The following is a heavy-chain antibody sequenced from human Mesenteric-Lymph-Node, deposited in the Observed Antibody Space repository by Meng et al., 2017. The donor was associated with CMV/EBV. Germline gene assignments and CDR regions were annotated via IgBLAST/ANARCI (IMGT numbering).Heavy chain of an antibody. J-gene: IGHJ3*02. CDR2: ISSSGSTI. CDR3: ARAFWSGYYGAFDI. Sequence: GGSLRLSCAASGFTFSDYYMSWIRQAPGKGLEWVSYISSSGSTIYYADSVKGRFTISRDNAKNSLYLQMNSLRAEDTAVYYCARAFWSGYYGAFDIWGQGTMVTVSS. CDR1: GFTFSDYY. V-gene: IGHV3-11*04. D-gene: IGHD3-3*01.